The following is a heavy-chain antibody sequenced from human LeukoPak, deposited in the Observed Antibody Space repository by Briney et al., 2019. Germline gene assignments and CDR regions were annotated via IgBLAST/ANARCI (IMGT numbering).Heavy chain of an antibody. D-gene: IGHD2-2*01. CDR1: GYSFTSYY. V-gene: IGHV1-2*02. Sequence: ASVKVSCKASGYSFTSYYIHWLRQAPGQRLEWLGSVNTNSGVTDYAQNFQGRVTMTRDTSISTAYMELSSLRSDDTAVYYCARYLTGYCSSTSCRGAFDIWGQGTMVTVSS. J-gene: IGHJ3*02. CDR2: VNTNSGVT. CDR3: ARYLTGYCSSTSCRGAFDI.